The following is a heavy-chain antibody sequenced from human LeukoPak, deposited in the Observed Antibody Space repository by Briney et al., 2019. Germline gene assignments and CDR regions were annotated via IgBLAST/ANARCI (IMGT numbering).Heavy chain of an antibody. Sequence: SETLSLTCAVSGHSISSGYYWGWIRQPPGEGLEWIGVIYHTGSTYYNPSLKTRVTISIDTSKNQFSLRLNSVTAADTAVYYCARHAGYGDYNSFDYWGQGTLVTVSS. J-gene: IGHJ4*02. CDR3: ARHAGYGDYNSFDY. CDR2: IYHTGST. CDR1: GHSISSGYY. V-gene: IGHV4-38-2*01. D-gene: IGHD4-17*01.